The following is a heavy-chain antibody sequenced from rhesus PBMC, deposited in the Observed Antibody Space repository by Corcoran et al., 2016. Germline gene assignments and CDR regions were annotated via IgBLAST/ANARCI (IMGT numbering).Heavy chain of an antibody. CDR3: ARTPLGYFDL. D-gene: IGHD2-2*01. J-gene: IGHJ2*01. CDR1: GGSISSQH. Sequence: QVQLQESGPGLVKPSATLSPICAVSGGSISSQHCGWIRQPPGKGLEGIGRIYGSGGSTDYNPSLKSRVTISTDTSKNQFSLKLSSVTAADTAVYYCARTPLGYFDLWGPGTPITISS. CDR2: IYGSGGST. V-gene: IGHV4-160*01.